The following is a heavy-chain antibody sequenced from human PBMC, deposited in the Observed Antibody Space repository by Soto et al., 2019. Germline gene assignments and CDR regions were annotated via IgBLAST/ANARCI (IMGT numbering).Heavy chain of an antibody. Sequence: GESLKISCKGSGYSVTSYVIGWVREMPGKVLEWIGIIYPGDSDSRYSPSFQGQVPVSAVKSISTADLQWSSLKASDTAMYYCARREDLHYYGMDVWGQGTTVTVSS. CDR2: IYPGDSDS. CDR1: GYSVTSYV. V-gene: IGHV5-51*01. CDR3: ARREDLHYYGMDV. J-gene: IGHJ6*02.